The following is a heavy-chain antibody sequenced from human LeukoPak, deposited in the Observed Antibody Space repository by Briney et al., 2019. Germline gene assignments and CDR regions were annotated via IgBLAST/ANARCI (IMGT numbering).Heavy chain of an antibody. J-gene: IGHJ6*03. V-gene: IGHV3-48*01. Sequence: GGSLRLSYAASGFTFSSYSMNWVRQAPGKGLEWVSYISSSSSTIYYADSVKGRFTISRDNAKNSLYLQMNSLRAEDTAVYYCARRGIWTDMDVWGKGTTVTVSS. CDR3: ARRGIWTDMDV. CDR1: GFTFSSYS. D-gene: IGHD3/OR15-3a*01. CDR2: ISSSSSTI.